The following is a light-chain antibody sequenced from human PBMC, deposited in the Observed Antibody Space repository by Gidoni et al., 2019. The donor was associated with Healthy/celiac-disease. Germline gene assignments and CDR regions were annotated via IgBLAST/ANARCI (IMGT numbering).Light chain of an antibody. Sequence: ETAMTLSPATLSVSPGERATLSCRASQRISSNLAWYQQKPGQAPRLLIYGASTRATGIPARFSGSGSGTEFTLTISSLQSEDFAVYYCQQYNNWPPWTFGQGTKVEIK. J-gene: IGKJ1*01. CDR3: QQYNNWPPWT. V-gene: IGKV3-15*01. CDR2: GAS. CDR1: QRISSN.